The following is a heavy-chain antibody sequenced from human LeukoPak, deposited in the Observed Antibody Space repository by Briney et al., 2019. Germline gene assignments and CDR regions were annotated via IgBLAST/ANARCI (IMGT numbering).Heavy chain of an antibody. CDR2: ISWNSGSI. D-gene: IGHD3-9*01. CDR3: VRGNTWFFDF. Sequence: PGRSLRLSCAASGFTFDDYAMHWVRQAPGKGLEWVSGISWNSGSIGYADSVKGRFTISRDNAKSTLFLQMNSVRAEDSAVYYCVRGNTWFFDFWGQGTPVTVSS. CDR1: GFTFDDYA. J-gene: IGHJ4*02. V-gene: IGHV3-9*01.